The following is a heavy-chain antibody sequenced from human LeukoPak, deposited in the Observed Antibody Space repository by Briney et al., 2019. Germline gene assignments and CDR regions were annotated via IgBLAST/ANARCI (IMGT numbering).Heavy chain of an antibody. CDR3: AREAPWFGEGAFDI. CDR1: GGSISSFY. J-gene: IGHJ3*02. D-gene: IGHD3-10*01. V-gene: IGHV4-4*07. CDR2: IYSSGNT. Sequence: SETLSLTCTVSGGSISSFYWSWIRQPAGKGLEWIGRIYSSGNTNYNPSLKSRVTMSVDTSKNQFSLKLSSVTAADTAVYYCAREAPWFGEGAFDIWGQGTMVTVSS.